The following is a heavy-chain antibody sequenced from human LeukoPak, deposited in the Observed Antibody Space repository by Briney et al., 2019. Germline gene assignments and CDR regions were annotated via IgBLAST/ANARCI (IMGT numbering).Heavy chain of an antibody. D-gene: IGHD7-27*01. Sequence: GGSLRLSCAASGFSVSTDYMTWVRQAPGKGLEWVSTLYSSGNTYYADSVKGRFTVSRDNSKNTLFLEMSSLRAEDTAVYFCARGWGSFENWGQGTLVAVSS. V-gene: IGHV3-53*01. CDR1: GFSVSTDY. CDR2: LYSSGNT. J-gene: IGHJ4*02. CDR3: ARGWGSFEN.